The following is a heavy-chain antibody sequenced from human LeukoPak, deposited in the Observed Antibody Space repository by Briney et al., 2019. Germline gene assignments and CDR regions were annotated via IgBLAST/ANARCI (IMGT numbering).Heavy chain of an antibody. D-gene: IGHD2-21*02. CDR3: ARVHIVVVTAIEYFQH. J-gene: IGHJ1*01. V-gene: IGHV4-61*02. Sequence: SETLSLTCTVSGGSISSGSYYWSWIRQPAGKGLEWIGRIYTSGSTNYNPSLKSRVTISVDTSKNQFSLKLSSVTAADTAVYYCARVHIVVVTAIEYFQHWGQGTLVTVSS. CDR1: GGSISSGSYY. CDR2: IYTSGST.